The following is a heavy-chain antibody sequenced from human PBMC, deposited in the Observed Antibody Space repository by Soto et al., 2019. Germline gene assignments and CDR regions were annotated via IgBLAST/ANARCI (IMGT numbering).Heavy chain of an antibody. V-gene: IGHV1-46*03. CDR1: GYTFTSYY. J-gene: IGHJ6*03. D-gene: IGHD2-15*01. CDR3: ARAARYCSGGSCYPSYYYYYMDV. CDR2: INPSGGST. Sequence: QVQLVQSGAEVKKPGASVKVSCKASGYTFTSYYMHWVRQAPGQGLEWMGIINPSGGSTRYAQKFQGRVSMTRDTSTSTVYMELSRLRSEDTAVYYCARAARYCSGGSCYPSYYYYYMDVWGKGTTVTVSS.